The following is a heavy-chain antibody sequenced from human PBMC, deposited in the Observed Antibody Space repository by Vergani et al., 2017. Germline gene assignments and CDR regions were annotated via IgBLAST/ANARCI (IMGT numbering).Heavy chain of an antibody. CDR1: GFTFSDYD. CDR2: ISSSGSTI. V-gene: IGHV3-11*04. D-gene: IGHD2-2*01. CDR3: ARVDDCSSTSCYVGYYYYGMDV. Sequence: QVQLVESGGGLVKPGGSLRLSCAASGFTFSDYDMSLIRQAPGKGLEWVLYISSSGSTIYYVDSVKGRFTISRDNAKNSLYLQMNSLRAEDTAVYYCARVDDCSSTSCYVGYYYYGMDVWGQGTTVTVSS. J-gene: IGHJ6*02.